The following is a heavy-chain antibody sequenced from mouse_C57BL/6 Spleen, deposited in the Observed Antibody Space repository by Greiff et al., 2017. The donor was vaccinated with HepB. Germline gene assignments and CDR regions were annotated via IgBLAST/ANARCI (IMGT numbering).Heavy chain of an antibody. D-gene: IGHD4-1*01. CDR3: ATLNWDEGDY. J-gene: IGHJ2*01. Sequence: VHLVESGPGLVQPSQSLSITCTVSGFSLTSYGVHWVRQSPGKGLEWLGVIWSGGSTDYNAAFISRLSISKDNSKRQVFFNMNSLQADDTAIYYCATLNWDEGDYWGQGTTLTVSS. V-gene: IGHV2-2*01. CDR2: IWSGGST. CDR1: GFSLTSYG.